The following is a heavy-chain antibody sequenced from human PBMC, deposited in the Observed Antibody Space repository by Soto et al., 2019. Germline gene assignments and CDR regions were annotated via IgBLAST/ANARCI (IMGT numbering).Heavy chain of an antibody. J-gene: IGHJ6*02. D-gene: IGHD3-10*01. Sequence: SETLSLTCAVSGGSISSSNWWSWVRQPPGKGLEWIGEIYHSGSTNYNPSLKSRVTISVDKSKNQFSLKLSSVTAADTAVYYCARNRILYWSGKLPAYYYGRDVWAKGPRSPSP. CDR3: ARNRILYWSGKLPAYYYGRDV. CDR2: IYHSGST. CDR1: GGSISSSNW. V-gene: IGHV4-4*02.